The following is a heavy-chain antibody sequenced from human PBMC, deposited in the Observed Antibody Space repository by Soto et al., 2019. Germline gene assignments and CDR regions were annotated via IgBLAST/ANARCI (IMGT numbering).Heavy chain of an antibody. V-gene: IGHV2-5*01. Sequence: QITLKESGPTLVKPTQTLTLTCTFSGFSLSTSGVGVGWIRQPPGKALEWLALIYWSDDNKRYSPSLKSRLTIPQETSKNQVVLTMTNMDPVDTATDYCAHRVRFGEFGYWGQGTLVTVSS. J-gene: IGHJ4*02. CDR2: IYWSDDNK. CDR3: AHRVRFGEFGY. D-gene: IGHD3-10*01. CDR1: GFSLSTSGVG.